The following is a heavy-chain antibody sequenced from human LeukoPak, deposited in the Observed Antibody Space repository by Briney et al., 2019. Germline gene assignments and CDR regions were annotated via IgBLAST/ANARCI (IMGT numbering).Heavy chain of an antibody. CDR2: IYPGDSDT. Sequence: PGESLKISCKGSGYSFTSYWIGWVRQMPGKGLEWMGIIYPGDSDTRYSPSFQGQVTISADKSISTAYLQWSSLKASDTAMYYCAREASAAGSLYYYYYMDVWGKGTTVTVSS. V-gene: IGHV5-51*01. D-gene: IGHD6-13*01. J-gene: IGHJ6*03. CDR1: GYSFTSYW. CDR3: AREASAAGSLYYYYYMDV.